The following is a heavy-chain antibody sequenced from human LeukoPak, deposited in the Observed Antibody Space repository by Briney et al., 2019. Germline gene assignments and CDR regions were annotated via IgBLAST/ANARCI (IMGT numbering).Heavy chain of an antibody. CDR2: MNPNSGNT. CDR1: GYTFTSYD. Sequence: ASVKVSCKASGYTFTSYDINCVRQATGQGLEWMGWMNPNSGNTGYAQKFQGRVTMTRNTSISTAYMELSSLRSEDTAVYYCARSNYLNYYYYGMDVWGQGTTVTVSS. J-gene: IGHJ6*02. V-gene: IGHV1-8*01. D-gene: IGHD4/OR15-4a*01. CDR3: ARSNYLNYYYYGMDV.